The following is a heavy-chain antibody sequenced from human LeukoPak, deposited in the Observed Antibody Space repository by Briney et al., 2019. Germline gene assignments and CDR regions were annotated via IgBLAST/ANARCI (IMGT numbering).Heavy chain of an antibody. CDR3: ARTLRYSGSYYDY. CDR1: GFTFSPYW. J-gene: IGHJ4*02. D-gene: IGHD1-26*01. Sequence: QAGGSLRLSRAASGFTFSPYWMHWVRQAPGKGLVWVSRINSDESSTNYADSVKGRFTISRDNAKNTLYLQMNSLRAEDTAVYYCARTLRYSGSYYDYWGQGTLVTVSS. CDR2: INSDESST. V-gene: IGHV3-74*01.